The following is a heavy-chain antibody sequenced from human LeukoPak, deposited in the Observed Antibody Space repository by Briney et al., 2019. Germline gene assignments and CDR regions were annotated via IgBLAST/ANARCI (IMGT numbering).Heavy chain of an antibody. CDR1: GGSISSYY. CDR2: IYYSGST. CDR3: ARDRLSMVRGVKGFDP. Sequence: SETLSLTCTVSGGSISSYYWSWIRQPPGKGLEWIGYIYYSGSTNYNPSLKSRVTISVDTSKNQFSLKLSSVTAADTAVYYCARDRLSMVRGVKGFDPWGQGTLVTVSS. D-gene: IGHD3-10*01. V-gene: IGHV4-59*01. J-gene: IGHJ5*02.